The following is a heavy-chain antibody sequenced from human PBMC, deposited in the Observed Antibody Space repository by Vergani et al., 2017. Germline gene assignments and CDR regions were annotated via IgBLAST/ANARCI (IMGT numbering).Heavy chain of an antibody. J-gene: IGHJ6*02. D-gene: IGHD1-26*01. CDR1: GGSISSGSYY. CDR2: IYTSGST. Sequence: QVQLQESGPGLVKPSQTLSLTCTVSGGSISSGSYYWSWIRQPAGKGLEWIGRIYTSGSTNYNPSLKSRVTISVDTSKNQFSLKLSSVTAADTAVYYCARDRRVGARDGMDVWGQGTTVTVSS. V-gene: IGHV4-61*02. CDR3: ARDRRVGARDGMDV.